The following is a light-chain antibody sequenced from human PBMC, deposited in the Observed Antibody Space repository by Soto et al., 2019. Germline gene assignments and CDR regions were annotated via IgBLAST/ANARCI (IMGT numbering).Light chain of an antibody. CDR2: AAS. J-gene: IGKJ1*01. CDR1: QNIAKY. Sequence: DIQMTQSPSSLSASVGDRVTITCRASQNIAKYLTWFQQKPGKAPKLLIYAASSLQSGVPSRFSGSGSGTDFTLTISDLQPEDFASYYCLQHYNYPRTFGQGTKVEVK. V-gene: IGKV1-39*01. CDR3: LQHYNYPRT.